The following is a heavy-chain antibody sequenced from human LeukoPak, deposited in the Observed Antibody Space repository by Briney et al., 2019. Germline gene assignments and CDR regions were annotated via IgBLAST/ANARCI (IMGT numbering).Heavy chain of an antibody. CDR3: ARDSLYAIDY. V-gene: IGHV3-7*01. CDR2: IKQDGSEK. D-gene: IGHD2-8*01. J-gene: IGHJ4*02. Sequence: GGSLRLSCAASGFNFSSYWMSWVRQAPGRGLEWVANIKQDGSEKYYVDSVKGRFTISRDNAKNSLYLQMNSLRAEDTAVYYCARDSLYAIDYWGQGTLVTVSS. CDR1: GFNFSSYW.